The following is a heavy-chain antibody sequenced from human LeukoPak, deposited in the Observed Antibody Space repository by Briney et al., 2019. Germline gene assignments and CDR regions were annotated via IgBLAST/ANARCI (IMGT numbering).Heavy chain of an antibody. CDR2: ISSSGSPI. J-gene: IGHJ4*02. D-gene: IGHD3-22*01. CDR1: GFTFSNYE. V-gene: IGHV3-48*03. CDR3: ARGLRYYDSSGYPE. Sequence: GGSLRLSCAASGFTFSNYEVNWVRQAPGKGLGWVSYISSSGSPIFYADSVKGRFTISRDNAKNSLYLQMNSLRVEDTAVYYCARGLRYYDSSGYPEWGQGTLVTVSS.